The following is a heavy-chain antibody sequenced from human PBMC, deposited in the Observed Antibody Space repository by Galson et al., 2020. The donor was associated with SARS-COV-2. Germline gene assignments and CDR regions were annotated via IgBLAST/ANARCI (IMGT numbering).Heavy chain of an antibody. J-gene: IGHJ6*02. Sequence: TGGSLRLSCAASGFTFSSYAMHCVRQAPRKGLEWVAVISYDGSNTYYADSVKGRFTISRDNSKNTLYLKMNSLRAEDTTVYYCARDGGGYMDVWGQGTTVTVSS. D-gene: IGHD3-10*01. CDR2: ISYDGSNT. CDR1: GFTFSSYA. CDR3: ARDGGGYMDV. V-gene: IGHV3-30-3*01.